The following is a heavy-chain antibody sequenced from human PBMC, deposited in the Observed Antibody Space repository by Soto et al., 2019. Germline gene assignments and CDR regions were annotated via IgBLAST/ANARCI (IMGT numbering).Heavy chain of an antibody. CDR2: INPNSGGT. J-gene: IGHJ6*02. Sequence: GASVKVSCKASGYTFTGYYMHWVRQAPGQGLEWMGWINPNSGGTNYAQKFQGRVTMTRDTSISTAYMELSRLRSDDTAVYYCARDLEPPRVDYYGMDVWGQGTTVTVSS. D-gene: IGHD1-1*01. CDR3: ARDLEPPRVDYYGMDV. V-gene: IGHV1-2*02. CDR1: GYTFTGYY.